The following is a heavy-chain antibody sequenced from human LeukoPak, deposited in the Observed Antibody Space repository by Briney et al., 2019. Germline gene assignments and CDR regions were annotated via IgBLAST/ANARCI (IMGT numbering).Heavy chain of an antibody. Sequence: GGSLRLSCAASGFTFSGSAMHWVRPASGKGLEWVGRIRSKANSYATAYAASVKGRFTISRDDSKNSAYLQMNSLKTEDTAVYYCTRRARYYDSSGGKSTNAFDIWGQGTMVTVSS. J-gene: IGHJ3*02. CDR2: IRSKANSYAT. CDR1: GFTFSGSA. CDR3: TRRARYYDSSGGKSTNAFDI. D-gene: IGHD3-22*01. V-gene: IGHV3-73*01.